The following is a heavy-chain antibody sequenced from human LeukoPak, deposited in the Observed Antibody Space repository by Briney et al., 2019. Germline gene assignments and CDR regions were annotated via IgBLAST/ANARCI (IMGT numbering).Heavy chain of an antibody. V-gene: IGHV3-74*01. CDR2: INSDWSST. D-gene: IGHD1-26*01. CDR1: GFTFSSYW. Sequence: GGSLRLSRAASGFTFSSYWMHWVRPAPGKGLGWVSRINSDWSSTSYADSVKGRFTTPRDNDKNTRYVQMNSLRAEETAVYYCARGVSGSYTPGHYYSMVGWGKGGTVAVSS. CDR3: ARGVSGSYTPGHYYSMVG. J-gene: IGHJ6*03.